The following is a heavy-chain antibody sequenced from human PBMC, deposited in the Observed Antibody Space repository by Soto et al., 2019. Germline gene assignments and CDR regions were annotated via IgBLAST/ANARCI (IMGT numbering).Heavy chain of an antibody. CDR1: GGSISSGGYY. CDR3: VRERTVDTAMGPYYYYYGMDV. CDR2: IYYSGST. Sequence: QVQLQESGPGLVKPSQTLSLTCTVSGGSISSGGYYWSWIRQHPGKGLEWIGYIYYSGSTYYNPSLKSRVTISVDTSKNQFSLKLSSVTAADTAVYYCVRERTVDTAMGPYYYYYGMDVWGQGTTVTVSS. D-gene: IGHD5-18*01. J-gene: IGHJ6*02. V-gene: IGHV4-31*03.